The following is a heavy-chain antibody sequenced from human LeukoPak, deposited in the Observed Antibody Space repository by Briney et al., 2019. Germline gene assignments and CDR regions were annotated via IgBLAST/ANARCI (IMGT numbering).Heavy chain of an antibody. Sequence: GGSLRLSCAASGFTFDAYAMHWVRQAPGKGLEWVSGISWNGGGMGYAVSVKGRFTISRDNAKNSLYLQMNSLRDEDTAVYYCAKDITGGRSSPYFDSWGQGTLVTVSS. CDR2: ISWNGGGM. CDR1: GFTFDAYA. V-gene: IGHV3-9*01. J-gene: IGHJ4*02. CDR3: AKDITGGRSSPYFDS. D-gene: IGHD6-6*01.